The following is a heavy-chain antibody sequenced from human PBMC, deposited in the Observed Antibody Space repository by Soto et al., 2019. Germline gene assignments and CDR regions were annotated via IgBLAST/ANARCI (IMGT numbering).Heavy chain of an antibody. Sequence: SETLSLTCTVSGGSISSNICYWGWIRQPPGKGLEWIGNIHYSGSTYYDSSLQSRVTISIDTSKNQFSLKLSSVTATDTAVYYCASQHYYDSSGYYVVYWGQGTLVTVSS. V-gene: IGHV4-39*01. CDR2: IHYSGST. D-gene: IGHD3-22*01. CDR3: ASQHYYDSSGYYVVY. J-gene: IGHJ4*02. CDR1: GGSISSNICY.